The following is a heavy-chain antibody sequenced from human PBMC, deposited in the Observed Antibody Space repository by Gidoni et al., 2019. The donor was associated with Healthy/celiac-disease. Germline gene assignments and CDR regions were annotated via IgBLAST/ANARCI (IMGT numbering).Heavy chain of an antibody. CDR2: ISSSSSYI. CDR1: GFTFSSYS. V-gene: IGHV3-21*01. Sequence: EVQLVESGGGLVKPGGSLRLSCAASGFTFSSYSMNWVRQAPGKGLEWVSSISSSSSYIYYADSVKGRFTISRDNAKNSLYLQMNSLRAEDTAVYYCARDLLGGHRDGSRGYWGQGTLVTVSS. D-gene: IGHD1-26*01. CDR3: ARDLLGGHRDGSRGY. J-gene: IGHJ4*02.